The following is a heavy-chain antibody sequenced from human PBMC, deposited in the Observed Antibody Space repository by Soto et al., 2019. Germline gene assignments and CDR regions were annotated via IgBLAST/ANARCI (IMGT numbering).Heavy chain of an antibody. Sequence: SETLSLTCTVSGCSISSSSHYWGWIRQPPGKGLEWIGSIFYSGSTSYNPSLKSRVTISVDTSKNQFSLKLSSVTAADTAVYYCARRESYDILTGYYHFDYWGQGTLVTVSS. CDR1: GCSISSSSHY. J-gene: IGHJ4*02. CDR3: ARRESYDILTGYYHFDY. CDR2: IFYSGST. D-gene: IGHD3-9*01. V-gene: IGHV4-39*01.